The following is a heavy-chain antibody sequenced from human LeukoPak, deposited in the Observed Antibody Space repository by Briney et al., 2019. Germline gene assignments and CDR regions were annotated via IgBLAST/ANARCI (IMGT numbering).Heavy chain of an antibody. CDR1: GFIFDDYA. J-gene: IGHJ3*01. CDR3: TKDLTLTLVVPRPPGPFDV. Sequence: TGRSLRLSCAASGFIFDDYAMHWVRQAPGKGLEWVSGISWDSGSIAYVDSVKGRFTITRDSAKDSLYLQMNSLRAEDTALYYCTKDLTLTLVVPRPPGPFDVWGQGTMVTVSS. CDR2: ISWDSGSI. V-gene: IGHV3-9*01. D-gene: IGHD3-22*01.